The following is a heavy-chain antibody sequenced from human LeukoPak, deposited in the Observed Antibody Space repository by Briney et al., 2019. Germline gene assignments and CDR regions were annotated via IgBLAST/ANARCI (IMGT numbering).Heavy chain of an antibody. Sequence: GESLKISCKGSGYTFTTHWIGWVRQMPGKGLEWMGIIYPGDSDTRYSPSFQGQVTISADKSISTAYLQWSSLKASDTAMYYCARRLGYCSSTSCGFDYWGQGTLVTVSS. CDR3: ARRLGYCSSTSCGFDY. CDR2: IYPGDSDT. D-gene: IGHD2-2*01. V-gene: IGHV5-51*01. J-gene: IGHJ4*02. CDR1: GYTFTTHW.